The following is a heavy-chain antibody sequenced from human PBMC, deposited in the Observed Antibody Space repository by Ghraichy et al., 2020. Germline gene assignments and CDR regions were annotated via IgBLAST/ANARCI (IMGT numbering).Heavy chain of an antibody. Sequence: ASVKVSCKTSGYNFRSYDITWVRQATGQGPEWMGWMNPNSGNTGYAQMFRGRVTMTSDTSITTAYMELTNLRSDDTAVYYCARAVRDQILSEYWGQGTAVTVSS. CDR2: MNPNSGNT. CDR3: ARAVRDQILSEY. V-gene: IGHV1-8*01. CDR1: GYNFRSYD. J-gene: IGHJ4*02. D-gene: IGHD2-2*01.